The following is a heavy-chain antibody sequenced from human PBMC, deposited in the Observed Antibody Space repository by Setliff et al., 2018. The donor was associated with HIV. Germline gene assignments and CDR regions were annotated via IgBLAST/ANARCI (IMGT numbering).Heavy chain of an antibody. Sequence: SETLSLTCAVHGGSLSGYYWSWVRQSPGRGLEWIGEINQSGNTNVNPSLKSRLIISVDTSKSQFSLKLTSVTAADTALYYCAREGGQGYSGSGSFYHRNFDLWGRGTLVTVSS. CDR2: INQSGNT. CDR3: AREGGQGYSGSGSFYHRNFDL. CDR1: GGSLSGYY. V-gene: IGHV4-34*01. D-gene: IGHD3-10*01. J-gene: IGHJ2*01.